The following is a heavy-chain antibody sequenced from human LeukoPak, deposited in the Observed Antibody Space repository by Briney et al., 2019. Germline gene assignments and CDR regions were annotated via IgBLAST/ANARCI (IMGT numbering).Heavy chain of an antibody. Sequence: GGSLRLSCAASGFTFSSYDMHWVRQATGKGLEWVSAIGTAGDTYYPGSVKGRFTISRENAKNSLYLQMNSLRAGDTAVYYCARQDCSGGSCYFEYWGQGTLVTVSS. D-gene: IGHD2-15*01. V-gene: IGHV3-13*01. CDR3: ARQDCSGGSCYFEY. J-gene: IGHJ4*02. CDR2: IGTAGDT. CDR1: GFTFSSYD.